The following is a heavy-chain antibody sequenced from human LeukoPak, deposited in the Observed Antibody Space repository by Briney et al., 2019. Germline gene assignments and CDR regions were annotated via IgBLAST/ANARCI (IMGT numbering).Heavy chain of an antibody. V-gene: IGHV3-15*01. Sequence: GGSLRLSCAASGFTFSNAWMSWVRQAPGKGLEWVGRIKSKTDGGTTDYAAPVKGRFTISRDDSKNTLYLQMNSLKTEDTAVYYCTTEGPARLLTMIVVVPTGDFDLWGRGTLVTVSS. CDR2: IKSKTDGGTT. CDR1: GFTFSNAW. J-gene: IGHJ2*01. CDR3: TTEGPARLLTMIVVVPTGDFDL. D-gene: IGHD3-22*01.